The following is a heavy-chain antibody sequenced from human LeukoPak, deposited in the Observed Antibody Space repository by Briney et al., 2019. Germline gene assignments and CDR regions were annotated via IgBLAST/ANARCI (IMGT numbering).Heavy chain of an antibody. V-gene: IGHV3-23*01. Sequence: GGTYYAASVKGRFAISRDNSRDTVSLYMNSLRVEDTAMYYCAKGSTGGKVDWFDPWGPGTLVTVSS. CDR3: AKGSTGGKVDWFDP. D-gene: IGHD4-23*01. CDR2: GGT. J-gene: IGHJ5*02.